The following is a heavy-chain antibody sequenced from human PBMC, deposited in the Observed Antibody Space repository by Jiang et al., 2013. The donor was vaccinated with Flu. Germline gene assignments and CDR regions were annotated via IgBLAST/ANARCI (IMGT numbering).Heavy chain of an antibody. V-gene: IGHV4-31*03. CDR2: ISYSGST. Sequence: PGLVKPSQTLSLTCTVSGGSISSGGYSWSWIRQHPGKGPEWIGYISYSGSTYYNPSLKSRVTISIDTSKNQFSLKLSSVTAADTAVYYCARRNGYNYYHRFDYWGQGTLVTVSS. D-gene: IGHD5-18*01. J-gene: IGHJ4*02. CDR3: ARRNGYNYYHRFDY. CDR1: GGSISSGGYS.